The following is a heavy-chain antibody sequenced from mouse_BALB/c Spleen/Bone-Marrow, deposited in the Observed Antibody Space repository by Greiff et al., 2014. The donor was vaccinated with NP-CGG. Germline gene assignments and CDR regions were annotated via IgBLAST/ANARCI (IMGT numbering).Heavy chain of an antibody. CDR3: ARERYDYDRKDY. Sequence: VQLQQSGAELVKPGASVKLSCEASGYTFTSYWMHWVKQRPGQGLEWIGEINPSNGRTNYNEEFKSKATLTVDKSSSTAYMQLSSLTSEDSAVYYCARERYDYDRKDYWGQGTTLTVSS. CDR2: INPSNGRT. D-gene: IGHD2-4*01. J-gene: IGHJ2*01. CDR1: GYTFTSYW. V-gene: IGHV1S81*02.